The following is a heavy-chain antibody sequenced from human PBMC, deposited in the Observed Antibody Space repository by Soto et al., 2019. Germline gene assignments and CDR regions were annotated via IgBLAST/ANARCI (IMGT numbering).Heavy chain of an antibody. CDR3: ARDLGVLVPAASYYYYGMDV. V-gene: IGHV3-7*01. CDR1: GFTFSSYW. D-gene: IGHD2-2*01. J-gene: IGHJ6*02. Sequence: PGGSLRLSCAASGFTFSSYWMTWVRQAPGKGLEWVANINQDGSEKYYMDSMKGRFTISRDNSKNTLYLQMNSLRAEDTAVYYCARDLGVLVPAASYYYYGMDVWGQGTTVTVSS. CDR2: INQDGSEK.